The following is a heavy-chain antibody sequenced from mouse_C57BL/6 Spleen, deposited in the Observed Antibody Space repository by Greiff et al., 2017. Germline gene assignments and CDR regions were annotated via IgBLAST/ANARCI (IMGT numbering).Heavy chain of an antibody. J-gene: IGHJ4*01. D-gene: IGHD4-1*01. V-gene: IGHV1-62-2*01. CDR2: FYPGSGST. CDR3: ARHEDFRLGHYAMDY. CDR1: GFTFTEYT. Sequence: VQLQESGAELVKPGASVKLSCTASGFTFTEYTIHWVKQRSGQGLEWIGWFYPGSGSTKYNEKFKAKATLTADKSSSTVYMQLRRLTSEDTAVYFSARHEDFRLGHYAMDYWGQGTSVTVSS.